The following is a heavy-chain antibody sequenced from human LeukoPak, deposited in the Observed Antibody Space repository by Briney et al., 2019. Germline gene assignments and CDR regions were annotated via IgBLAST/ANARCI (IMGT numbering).Heavy chain of an antibody. D-gene: IGHD2-15*01. V-gene: IGHV3-33*01. CDR3: ARAGYCSGGSCYGSDY. CDR1: GFTFSSYG. CDR2: IWSDASNT. Sequence: PGRSLRLSCAASGFTFSSYGMHWVRQAPGKGLEWVAVIWSDASNTYYVDSVKGRFTISRDNSKNTLYLQMDSLRAEDTAVYYCARAGYCSGGSCYGSDYWGQGTLVSVSS. J-gene: IGHJ4*02.